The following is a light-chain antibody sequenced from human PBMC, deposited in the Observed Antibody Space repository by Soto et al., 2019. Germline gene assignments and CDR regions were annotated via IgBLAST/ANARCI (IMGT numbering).Light chain of an antibody. CDR2: AAS. Sequence: EFVLTQSPGTLSLSPGERATLSCRASQTVRNNYLAWYQQKPGQAPRLLIYAASTKATGVPARFTGSASGTDFTLTINRLEPEDFAVYYCQQYGSSPGTFGQGTKVDIK. CDR1: QTVRNNY. CDR3: QQYGSSPGT. J-gene: IGKJ1*01. V-gene: IGKV3-20*01.